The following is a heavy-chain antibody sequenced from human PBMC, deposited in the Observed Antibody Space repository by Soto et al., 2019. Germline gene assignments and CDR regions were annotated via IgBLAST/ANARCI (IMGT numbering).Heavy chain of an antibody. CDR2: IHPSGGGT. D-gene: IGHD2-21*02. Sequence: QVQLVQSGAEVRKPGASVKVSCRPSGYTFNTYYLHWLRQAPGQALEWMGVIHPSGGGTTYAQKFLGRVTVTRXXSXATVFMELSSLRSDDTAVYYCARGGHIAVVTASFDNWGQGTLVTVSS. CDR1: GYTFNTYY. V-gene: IGHV1-46*02. J-gene: IGHJ4*02. CDR3: ARGGHIAVVTASFDN.